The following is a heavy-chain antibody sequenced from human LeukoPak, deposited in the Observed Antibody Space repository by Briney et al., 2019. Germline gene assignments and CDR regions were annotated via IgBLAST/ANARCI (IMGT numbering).Heavy chain of an antibody. CDR1: GFTFSSYA. J-gene: IGHJ4*02. CDR3: ARGQIADY. V-gene: IGHV3-30-3*01. CDR2: ISYDGSNK. D-gene: IGHD2-21*01. Sequence: ERSQRLSCAASGFTFSSYAMHWVRQAPGKGLEWVAVISYDGSNKYYADSVKGRFTISRDNSKNTLYLQMNSLRAEDTAVYYCARGQIADYWGQGTLVTVSS.